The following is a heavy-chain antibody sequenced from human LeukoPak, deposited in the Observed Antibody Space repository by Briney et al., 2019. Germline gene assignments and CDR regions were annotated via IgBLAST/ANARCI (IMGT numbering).Heavy chain of an antibody. J-gene: IGHJ4*02. V-gene: IGHV4-34*01. CDR1: GVSFSGYY. CDR2: INHSGST. Sequence: SETLSLTCAVYGVSFSGYYWSWIRQPPGKGLEWIGKINHSGSTNYNPSLKSRVTISVGTSKSQFSLKLSSVTAADTAVYYCARSSLVVVVAATPRFDYWGQGTLVTVSS. CDR3: ARSSLVVVVAATPRFDY. D-gene: IGHD2-15*01.